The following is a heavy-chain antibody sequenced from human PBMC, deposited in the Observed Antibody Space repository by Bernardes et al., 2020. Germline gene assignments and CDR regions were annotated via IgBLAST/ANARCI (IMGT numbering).Heavy chain of an antibody. CDR2: ISTNGGGT. D-gene: IGHD6-13*01. J-gene: IGHJ4*02. CDR1: GFTFSSFG. V-gene: IGHV3-64D*06. Sequence: GGSLRLSCSASGFTFSSFGMHWVRQAPGKGLEYVSAISTNGGGTYYADSVKGRFTVSRDNSKNTLYLQMSSLRAEDTAVYYCVKDSSGWSYLDYWGQGTLVTVSS. CDR3: VKDSSGWSYLDY.